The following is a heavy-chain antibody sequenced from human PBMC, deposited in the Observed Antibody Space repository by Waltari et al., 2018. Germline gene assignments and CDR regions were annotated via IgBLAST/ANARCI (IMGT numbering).Heavy chain of an antibody. CDR2: IIPIFGTA. Sequence: QVQLVQSGAEVKKPGASVKVSCKASGYTFTGYYMHWVRQAPGQGLEWMGRIIPIFGTANYAQKFQGRVTITADKSTSTAYMELSSLRSEDTAVYYCASKAVAGTGVEYWGQGTLVTVSS. V-gene: IGHV1-69*06. CDR1: GYTFTGYY. J-gene: IGHJ4*02. CDR3: ASKAVAGTGVEY. D-gene: IGHD6-19*01.